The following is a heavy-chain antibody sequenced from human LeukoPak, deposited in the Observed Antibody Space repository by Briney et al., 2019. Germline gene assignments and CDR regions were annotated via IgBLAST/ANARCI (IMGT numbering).Heavy chain of an antibody. CDR2: IKQDGSEK. J-gene: IGHJ4*02. CDR1: GFTFSSYW. D-gene: IGHD3-3*01. Sequence: GGSLRLSCAASGFTFSSYWMSWVRQAPGKGLEWVANIKQDGSEKYYVDSVKGRFTISRDNAKNSLYLQMNSLRAEDTAVYYCATIHDFWSGYLDYWGQGTLVTVSS. CDR3: ATIHDFWSGYLDY. V-gene: IGHV3-7*01.